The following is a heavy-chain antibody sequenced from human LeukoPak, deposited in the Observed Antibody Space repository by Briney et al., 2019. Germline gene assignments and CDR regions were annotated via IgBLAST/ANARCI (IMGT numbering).Heavy chain of an antibody. Sequence: GGSLRLSCAASGFTVSSNYMTWVRQAPGKGLEWVSVIYSDGTTYYADSVKGRFTISRDNSKNTLYLQMSSLRADDTAVYYCAREPGYSYGAFDYWGQGALVTVSS. CDR1: GFTVSSNY. D-gene: IGHD5-18*01. CDR3: AREPGYSYGAFDY. V-gene: IGHV3-53*01. CDR2: IYSDGTT. J-gene: IGHJ4*02.